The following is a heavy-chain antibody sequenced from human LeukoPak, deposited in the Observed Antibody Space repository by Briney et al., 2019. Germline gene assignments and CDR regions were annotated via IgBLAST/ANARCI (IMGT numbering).Heavy chain of an antibody. Sequence: SETPSLTCTVSGGSISSSSYYWGWIRQPPGKGLEWIGSIYYSGSTYYNPSLKSRVTISVDTSKNQFSLKLSPVTAADTAVYYCASSSGWYGYWGQGTLVTVSS. CDR3: ASSSGWYGY. CDR1: GGSISSSSYY. V-gene: IGHV4-39*01. D-gene: IGHD6-19*01. CDR2: IYYSGST. J-gene: IGHJ4*02.